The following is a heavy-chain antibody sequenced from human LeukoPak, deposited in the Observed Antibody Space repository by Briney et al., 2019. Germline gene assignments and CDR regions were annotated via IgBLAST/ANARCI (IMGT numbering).Heavy chain of an antibody. CDR2: ISSSSSYI. Sequence: GGSLRLSCAASGFTFSSYSMNWVRQAPGKGLEWVSSISSSSSYIYYADSVKGRFTTSRDNAKNSLYLQMNSLRAEDTAVYYCARDNEDGITSYWGQGTLVTVSS. CDR1: GFTFSSYS. CDR3: ARDNEDGITSY. V-gene: IGHV3-21*01. J-gene: IGHJ4*02. D-gene: IGHD1-14*01.